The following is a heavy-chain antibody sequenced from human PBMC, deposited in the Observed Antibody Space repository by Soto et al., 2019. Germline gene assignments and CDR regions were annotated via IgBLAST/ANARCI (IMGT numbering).Heavy chain of an antibody. J-gene: IGHJ4*02. CDR1: GFTFRNYW. V-gene: IGHV3-7*01. Sequence: EVQLVESGGGLVQPGGSLRLSCVASGFTFRNYWMSWLRQAPGKGLEWVANTNQDGRERYSVDSVKGRFTISRDNAKNSMHLQMNSLRAEDTAVYYCARDGSGYSNDWGQGTLVNVSS. CDR2: TNQDGRER. D-gene: IGHD5-18*01. CDR3: ARDGSGYSND.